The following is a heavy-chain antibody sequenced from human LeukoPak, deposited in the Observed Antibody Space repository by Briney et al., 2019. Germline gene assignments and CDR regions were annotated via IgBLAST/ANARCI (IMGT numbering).Heavy chain of an antibody. V-gene: IGHV1-24*01. CDR3: ATGSSLPWYDSSGYSGD. D-gene: IGHD3-22*01. CDR1: GYTLTELS. J-gene: IGHJ4*02. Sequence: GSSVKVSCKVSGYTLTELSMHWVRQAPGKGREWMGGFDPEDGETIYAQKFQGRVTMTEDTSTDKAYMELSSLRSEDTAVYYCATGSSLPWYDSSGYSGDWGQGTLVTVSS. CDR2: FDPEDGET.